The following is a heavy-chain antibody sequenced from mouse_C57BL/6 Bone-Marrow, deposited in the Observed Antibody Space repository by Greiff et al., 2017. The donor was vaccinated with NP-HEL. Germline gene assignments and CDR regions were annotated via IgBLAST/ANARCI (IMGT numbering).Heavy chain of an antibody. Sequence: VKLQESGPGLVKPSQSLFLTCSISGFPITSGYYWIWIRQSPGKPLEWMGYITHSGATFYNPSLQSPISITSETSKNQFFLQLYSVTTEDTSMYYSADDRVQLMFAYWGQGTLVTVSA. CDR1: GFPITSGYY. D-gene: IGHD3-2*02. V-gene: IGHV12-3*01. CDR3: ADDRVQLMFAY. J-gene: IGHJ3*01. CDR2: ITHSGAT.